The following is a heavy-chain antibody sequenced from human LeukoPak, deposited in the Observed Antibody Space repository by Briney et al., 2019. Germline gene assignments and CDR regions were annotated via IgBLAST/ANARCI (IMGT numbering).Heavy chain of an antibody. D-gene: IGHD5-18*01. CDR3: ARERRDLWIQLWLGPADY. Sequence: GGSLRLSCAASGFTFSSYSMNWVRQAPGKGLEWVSSISSSSSYIYYADSVKGRFTISRDNAKNSLYLQMNSLRAEDTAVYYCARERRDLWIQLWLGPADYWGQGTLVTVSS. CDR2: ISSSSSYI. J-gene: IGHJ4*02. CDR1: GFTFSSYS. V-gene: IGHV3-21*01.